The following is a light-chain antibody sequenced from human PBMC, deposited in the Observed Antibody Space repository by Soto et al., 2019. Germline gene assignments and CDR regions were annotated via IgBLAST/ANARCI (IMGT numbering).Light chain of an antibody. Sequence: EIVMPPSPATLSVSPGERSTLSCRASQSVGSNLAWYQQKPGQAPRLLMYGASARATGIPARFSGSGSGTEFTLTISSLQAEDVAVYYCQQYYSTPITCGQGTRLEIK. CDR1: QSVGSN. J-gene: IGKJ5*01. CDR2: GAS. V-gene: IGKV3-15*01. CDR3: QQYYSTPIT.